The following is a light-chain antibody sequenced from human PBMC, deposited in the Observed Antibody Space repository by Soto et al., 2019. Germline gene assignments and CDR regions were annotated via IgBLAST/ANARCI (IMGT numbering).Light chain of an antibody. Sequence: QSVLTQPPSASGTPGQRVTISCSGSSSNIGSNTVNWYQQLPGTAPKLLIYSNNQRPSGVPVRFSGSKSGTSASLAISGLQSEDEADYYCAAWDDSLNGWVFGGGTKATVL. CDR2: SNN. J-gene: IGLJ3*02. CDR3: AAWDDSLNGWV. CDR1: SSNIGSNT. V-gene: IGLV1-44*01.